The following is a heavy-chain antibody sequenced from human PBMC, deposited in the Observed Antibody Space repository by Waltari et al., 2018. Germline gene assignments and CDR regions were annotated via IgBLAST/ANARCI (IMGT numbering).Heavy chain of an antibody. J-gene: IGHJ4*02. V-gene: IGHV4-34*01. Sequence: VQLQQWGAGLLKPSETLSPTCAVYGGSFSGYYWSWNRPPPGKGLEWIGEINHSGSTNYNPSLKSRVTISVDTSKNQFSLKLSSVTAADTAVYYCARGPYWGERRGFDYWGQGTLVTVSS. D-gene: IGHD1-1*01. CDR2: INHSGST. CDR3: ARGPYWGERRGFDY. CDR1: GGSFSGYY.